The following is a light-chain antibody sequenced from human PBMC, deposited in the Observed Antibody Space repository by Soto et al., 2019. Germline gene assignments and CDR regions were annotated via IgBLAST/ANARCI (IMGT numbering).Light chain of an antibody. CDR1: QSITGY. J-gene: IGKJ1*01. CDR3: QKYHSAPRT. Sequence: DIQMTQSPSSLSASVGDRVTITCRASQSITGYLNWYQQKPGKVPKLLIYGASTLQSGVPSRFSGSGSGTDFTLTISSLQPEDIATYYCQKYHSAPRTFGQGTKVDIK. V-gene: IGKV1-27*01. CDR2: GAS.